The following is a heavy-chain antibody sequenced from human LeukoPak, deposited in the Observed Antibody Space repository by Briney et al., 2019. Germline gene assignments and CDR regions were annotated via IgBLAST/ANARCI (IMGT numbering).Heavy chain of an antibody. J-gene: IGHJ4*02. CDR1: GFTFSSYG. D-gene: IGHD3-9*01. Sequence: PGGSLRLSCAASGFTFSSYGMHWVRQAPGKGLEWVAVIWYDGSNKYYADSVKGRFTISRDNSKNTLYLQMNSLRAEDTAVYYCARDEGIRYFDYWGQGTLVTVSS. CDR2: IWYDGSNK. V-gene: IGHV3-33*01. CDR3: ARDEGIRYFDY.